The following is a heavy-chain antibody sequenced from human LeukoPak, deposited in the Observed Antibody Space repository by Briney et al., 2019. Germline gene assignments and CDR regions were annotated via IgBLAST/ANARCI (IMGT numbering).Heavy chain of an antibody. J-gene: IGHJ3*02. CDR1: VYTFTSYD. Sequence: GASVKVSCKASVYTFTSYDINWVRQATGQGLEWMGWMNPNSGNTGYAQKFQGRVTMTRNTSISTAYMELSSLRSEDTAVYYCARDIRGTDAFDIWGQGTMVTVSS. V-gene: IGHV1-8*01. CDR2: MNPNSGNT. D-gene: IGHD3-16*01. CDR3: ARDIRGTDAFDI.